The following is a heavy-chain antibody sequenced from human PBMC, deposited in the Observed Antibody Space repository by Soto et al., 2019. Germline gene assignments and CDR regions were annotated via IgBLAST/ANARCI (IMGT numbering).Heavy chain of an antibody. CDR1: GGPISGGRFY. Sequence: SETLSLTCTVSGGPISGGRFYWSWIRHHPGRGLEWIGSMYYTGTTRYNPSLKSRASISVDTSKNQFSLKLDSVTPADTAAYHCVRDSGTLRGYNWFDSWGQGTLVTVSS. D-gene: IGHD3-10*01. J-gene: IGHJ5*01. CDR2: MYYTGTT. V-gene: IGHV4-31*03. CDR3: VRDSGTLRGYNWFDS.